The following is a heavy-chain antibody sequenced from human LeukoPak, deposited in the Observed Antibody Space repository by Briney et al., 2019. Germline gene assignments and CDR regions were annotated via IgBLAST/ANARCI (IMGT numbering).Heavy chain of an antibody. CDR2: IKQDGSEK. Sequence: GGSLRLSCAASGFTFSSYWMSWVRQAPGKGLEWVANIKQDGSEKYYVDSVKGRFTISRDNAKNSLYLQMNSLRAEDTAVYYCARANVVVPAAMHYYYYGMDVWGQGTTVTVSS. CDR3: ARANVVVPAAMHYYYYGMDV. D-gene: IGHD2-2*01. CDR1: GFTFSSYW. J-gene: IGHJ6*02. V-gene: IGHV3-7*03.